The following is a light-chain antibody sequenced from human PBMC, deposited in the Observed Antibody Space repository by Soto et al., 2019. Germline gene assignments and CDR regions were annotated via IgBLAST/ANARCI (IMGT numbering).Light chain of an antibody. V-gene: IGKV3-15*01. Sequence: DIVMTQSPATMSVSPGERATLSCRASQSVGSNLAWYQQKPGQAPRLLIYGASIGATGIPARFSGSGSGTEFILTISSLQSEDFAVYYCQQYNKWPRTFGQGTKVEIK. J-gene: IGKJ1*01. CDR3: QQYNKWPRT. CDR1: QSVGSN. CDR2: GAS.